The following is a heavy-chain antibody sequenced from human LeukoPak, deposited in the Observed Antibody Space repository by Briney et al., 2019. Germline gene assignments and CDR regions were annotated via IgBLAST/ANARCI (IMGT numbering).Heavy chain of an antibody. CDR1: GFTLSTYW. Sequence: PGGSLRLSCAASGFTLSTYWMTWVRQAPGKGLEWVANIKQDASERYYVDSVKGRFTISRDNAKNSLFLQMNSLRADDTAVYYCAKGNSLDYWGQGTLVTVSS. D-gene: IGHD5-18*01. CDR3: AKGNSLDY. J-gene: IGHJ4*02. V-gene: IGHV3-7*01. CDR2: IKQDASER.